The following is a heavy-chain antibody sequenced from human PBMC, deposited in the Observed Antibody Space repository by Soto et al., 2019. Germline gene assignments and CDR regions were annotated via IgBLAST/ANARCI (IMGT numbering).Heavy chain of an antibody. CDR2: IYSGGST. CDR3: ARRFQYSSGWYLAY. CDR1: GFTVSSNY. V-gene: IGHV3-66*01. J-gene: IGHJ4*02. D-gene: IGHD6-19*01. Sequence: PGGSLKLSCAAPGFTVSSNYMSWVRQAPGKGLEWVSVIYSGGSTYYADSVKGRFTISRDNSKNTLYLQMNSLRAEDTAVYYCARRFQYSSGWYLAYWGQGTLVTVS.